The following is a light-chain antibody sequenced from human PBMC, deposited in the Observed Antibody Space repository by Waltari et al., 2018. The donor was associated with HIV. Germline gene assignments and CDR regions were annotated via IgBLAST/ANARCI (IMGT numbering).Light chain of an antibody. CDR2: DVS. V-gene: IGLV2-11*01. CDR1: SSDIGVYNF. J-gene: IGLJ2*01. Sequence: QSALTPPRSVSGSPGQSVTIPCTRTSSDIGVYNFVSWYQPHEGKAPKLFIYDVSKRPSGVPDRFSGSKSGNTASLTISGLQPEDEADYHCCSYGGRRIFAGGTKLTVL. CDR3: CSYGGRRI.